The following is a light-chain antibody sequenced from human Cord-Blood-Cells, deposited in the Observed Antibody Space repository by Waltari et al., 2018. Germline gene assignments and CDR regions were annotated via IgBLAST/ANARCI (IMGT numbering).Light chain of an antibody. CDR3: QQGYSTPLT. CDR1: QSISSY. V-gene: IGKV1-39*01. J-gene: IGKJ4*01. CDR2: AAS. Sequence: DIQMTHSPSSLSASVGDRVTITCRASQSISSYLNWYKQKPGKAPKLLIYAASRLQSGVPSRFSGSGSGTDFTLTISCLQPEDFATYYCQQGYSTPLTFGGGTKVEI.